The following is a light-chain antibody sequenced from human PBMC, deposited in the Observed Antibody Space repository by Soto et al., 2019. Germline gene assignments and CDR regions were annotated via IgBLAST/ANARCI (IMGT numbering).Light chain of an antibody. CDR1: QTVSRH. CDR3: QQYNTWPLIT. V-gene: IGKV3-15*01. Sequence: EIVMTQSPGTLSVSPAERATLSCRASQTVSRHLAWYQQKPGQAPRLLIFGASTRATGIPDRFSGSGSGTDFTLTISSLQSEDFAVYYCQQYNTWPLITFGPGTRLEIK. J-gene: IGKJ5*01. CDR2: GAS.